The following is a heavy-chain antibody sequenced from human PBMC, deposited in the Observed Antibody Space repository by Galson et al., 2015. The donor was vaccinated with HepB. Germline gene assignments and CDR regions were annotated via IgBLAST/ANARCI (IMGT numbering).Heavy chain of an antibody. CDR1: GGSISSSNW. CDR3: ARGSGKAAAHIDY. V-gene: IGHV4-4*02. D-gene: IGHD2-2*01. CDR2: IYHSGGT. Sequence: SETLSLTCAVSGGSISSSNWWSWVRQPPGKGLEWIGEIYHSGGTNYNPSLKSRVTISVDKSKNQFSLKLSSVTAADTAVYYCARGSGKAAAHIDYWGQGTLVTVSS. J-gene: IGHJ4*02.